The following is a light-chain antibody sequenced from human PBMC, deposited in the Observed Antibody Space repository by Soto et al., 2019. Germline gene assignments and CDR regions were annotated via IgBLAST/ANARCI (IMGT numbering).Light chain of an antibody. CDR2: DAS. Sequence: EIVMTQSPATLSVSPGERATLSCRASESVSSKLVWYQKKPGQAPRLLIHDASTRATGIPARFSGSGSGTEFTLTISSLQSEDFAVYYCHQYNNWPKTFGQGTRLEIK. J-gene: IGKJ5*01. V-gene: IGKV3-15*01. CDR3: HQYNNWPKT. CDR1: ESVSSK.